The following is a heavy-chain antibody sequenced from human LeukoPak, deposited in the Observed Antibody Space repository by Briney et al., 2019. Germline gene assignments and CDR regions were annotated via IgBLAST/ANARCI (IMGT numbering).Heavy chain of an antibody. V-gene: IGHV3-21*06. Sequence: PGGSLRLSCAASGFTFSSYDMNWVRQAPGKGLEWVSSISSVNNDIYYADSVKGRFTISRDNAKNSLYLQMNSLRAEDTALYYCARLPYSSSHDDDYWGQGTLVTVSS. CDR3: ARLPYSSSHDDDY. CDR2: ISSVNNDI. CDR1: GFTFSSYD. D-gene: IGHD6-13*01. J-gene: IGHJ4*02.